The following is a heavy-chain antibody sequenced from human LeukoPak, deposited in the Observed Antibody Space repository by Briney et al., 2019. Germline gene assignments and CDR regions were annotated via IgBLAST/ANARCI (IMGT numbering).Heavy chain of an antibody. J-gene: IGHJ4*02. CDR1: GFTFSSYS. Sequence: GGSLRLSCAASGFTFSSYSMTWVRQAPGKGLEWVSSISSSSSYIYYADSVKGRFTISRDNAKNSLYLQMNSLRAEDTAVYYCARDRVGITIFDYWGQGTLVTVSS. V-gene: IGHV3-21*01. D-gene: IGHD3-10*01. CDR3: ARDRVGITIFDY. CDR2: ISSSSSYI.